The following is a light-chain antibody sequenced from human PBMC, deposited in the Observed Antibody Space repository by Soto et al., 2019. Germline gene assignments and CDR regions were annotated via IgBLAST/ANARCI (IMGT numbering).Light chain of an antibody. V-gene: IGLV1-47*01. CDR3: AAWAASLSVCV. CDR1: SSNIGSNY. CDR2: RNN. Sequence: QSVLTQPPSASGTPGQRVTISCSGSSSNIGSNYVYWYQQLPGTAPKLLIYRNNQRPSGVPDRFSGSKSGTSASLAISGLRSDDEADYYCAAWAASLSVCVFGGETKLTV. J-gene: IGLJ3*02.